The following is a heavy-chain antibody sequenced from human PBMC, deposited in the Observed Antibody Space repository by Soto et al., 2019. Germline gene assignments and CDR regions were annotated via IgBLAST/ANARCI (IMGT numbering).Heavy chain of an antibody. CDR2: ISSSSSYI. V-gene: IGHV3-21*01. CDR1: GFTFSSYS. J-gene: IGHJ6*02. CDR3: ARAEDSGYGLYYYYYGMDV. D-gene: IGHD5-12*01. Sequence: GGSLRLSCAASGFTFSSYSMNWVRQAPGKGLEWVSSISSSSSYIYYADSVKGRFTISRDNAKNSLYLQMNSLRAEDTAVYYCARAEDSGYGLYYYYYGMDVWGQGTTVTVSS.